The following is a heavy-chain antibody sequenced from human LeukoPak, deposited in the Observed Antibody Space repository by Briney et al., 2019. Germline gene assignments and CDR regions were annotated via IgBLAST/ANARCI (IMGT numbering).Heavy chain of an antibody. V-gene: IGHV3-15*01. CDR1: GFTFSNAW. CDR3: TTLMKGATRVDY. J-gene: IGHJ4*02. CDR2: IKSKTDGGTT. D-gene: IGHD1-26*01. Sequence: GGSLRLSCAASGFTFSNAWMSWVRQAPGKGLEWVGRIKSKTDGGTTDYAAPVKGRFTISRDDSKNTLYLQMNSLKTGDTAVYYCTTLMKGATRVDYWGQGTLVTVSS.